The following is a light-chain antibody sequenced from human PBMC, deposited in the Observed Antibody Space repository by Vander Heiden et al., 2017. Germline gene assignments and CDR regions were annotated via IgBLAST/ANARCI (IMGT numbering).Light chain of an antibody. J-gene: IGLJ1*01. CDR1: RSNIGKNP. CDR3: AAWDDSLSVYV. V-gene: IGLV1-44*01. Sequence: QSVLTQSPSASATPGQRFTSDCSGRRSNIGKNPVNWYQQLPGTAPKLLIYGNTQRPSGVPARFYGSKSGTSASLAISGLQSEDEADYYCAAWDDSLSVYVFGTGTKVTLL. CDR2: GNT.